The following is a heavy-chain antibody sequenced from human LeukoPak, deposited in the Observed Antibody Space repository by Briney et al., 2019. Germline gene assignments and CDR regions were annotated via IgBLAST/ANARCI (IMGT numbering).Heavy chain of an antibody. Sequence: GGSLRLSCAASGFTFSSYAMSWVRQAPGKGLEWVSLISGSGGSTFYADSVKGRFTISRDSSIDTLYLQMNSLRAEDTAVYYCAKDYYYDNSGYYVTFDYWGQGTPVTVSS. J-gene: IGHJ4*02. D-gene: IGHD3-22*01. CDR2: ISGSGGST. CDR1: GFTFSSYA. V-gene: IGHV3-23*01. CDR3: AKDYYYDNSGYYVTFDY.